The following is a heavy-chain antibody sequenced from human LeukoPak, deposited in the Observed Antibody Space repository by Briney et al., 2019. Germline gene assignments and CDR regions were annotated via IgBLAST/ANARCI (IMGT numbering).Heavy chain of an antibody. V-gene: IGHV3-23*01. J-gene: IGHJ4*02. D-gene: IGHD6-6*01. CDR1: GIPFRSPL. CDR3: AKWKYSNSGIDDY. CDR2: ISGSGDNT. Sequence: GSLNLPYAAPGIPFRSPLMHWVRPVPGKGLEWVSVISGSGDNTYYADSVKGRFTISRDNSKNMLYLQMNSLRAEDTAVYYCAKWKYSNSGIDDYWGQGTLVTVSS.